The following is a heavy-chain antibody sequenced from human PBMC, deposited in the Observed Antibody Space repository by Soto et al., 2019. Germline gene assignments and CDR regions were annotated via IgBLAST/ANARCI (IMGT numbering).Heavy chain of an antibody. CDR2: IYYSGST. Sequence: SETLSLTCTVSGGSISSSSYYWGWIRQPPGKGLEWIGSIYYSGSTYYNPSLKSRVTLSVDTSKNQFSLKLSSVTAADTAVYYCARHRSPPTHLDYWGQGTLVTVSS. V-gene: IGHV4-39*01. D-gene: IGHD4-17*01. CDR1: GGSISSSSYY. J-gene: IGHJ4*02. CDR3: ARHRSPPTHLDY.